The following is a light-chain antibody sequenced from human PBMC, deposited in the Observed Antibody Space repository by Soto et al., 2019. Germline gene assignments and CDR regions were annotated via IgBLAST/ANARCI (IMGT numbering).Light chain of an antibody. Sequence: ESELTQSPGTLSLSLGDRATLSCRASQSVITYLAWYQQKPGKAPRLLIYGASSRATGIPARFSGSGSGTEFTLTISRLEPEDFAAYYCQQYGSYPLTFGGGTKVEIK. CDR3: QQYGSYPLT. CDR2: GAS. CDR1: QSVITY. V-gene: IGKV3-20*01. J-gene: IGKJ4*02.